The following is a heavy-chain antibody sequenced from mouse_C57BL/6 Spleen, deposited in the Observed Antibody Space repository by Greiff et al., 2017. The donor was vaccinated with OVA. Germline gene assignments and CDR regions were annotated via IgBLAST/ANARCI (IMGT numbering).Heavy chain of an antibody. J-gene: IGHJ2*01. V-gene: IGHV1-82*01. CDR1: GYAFSSSW. CDR2: IYPGDGDT. CDR3: AREEGIHYFDD. Sequence: QVQLQPSGPELVKPGASVKISCKASGYAFSSSWMNWVKQRPGKGLEWIGRIYPGDGDTNYNGKFKGKATLTADKSSSTAYMQLSSLTSEDSAVYFCAREEGIHYFDDWGQGTTLTVSS.